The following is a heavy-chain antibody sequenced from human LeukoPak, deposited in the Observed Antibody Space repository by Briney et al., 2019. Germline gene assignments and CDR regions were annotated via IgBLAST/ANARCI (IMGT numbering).Heavy chain of an antibody. Sequence: GESLKISCKGSGYSFTSYWIGWVRQMPGKGLEWMGIIYPGDSDTRYSPSFQGQVTISADKSISTAYLQWSSLKASDTAMYYCAQVGKNLGIGPVDAFDIWGQGIMVTVSS. CDR1: GYSFTSYW. CDR3: AQVGKNLGIGPVDAFDI. CDR2: IYPGDSDT. J-gene: IGHJ3*02. D-gene: IGHD7-27*01. V-gene: IGHV5-51*01.